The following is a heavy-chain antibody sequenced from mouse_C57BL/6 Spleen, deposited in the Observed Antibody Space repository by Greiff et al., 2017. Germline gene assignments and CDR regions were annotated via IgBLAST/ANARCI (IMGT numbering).Heavy chain of an antibody. D-gene: IGHD1-1*01. V-gene: IGHV1-64*01. J-gene: IGHJ4*01. CDR3: ARAVVNYYAMDY. CDR1: GYTFTSYW. Sequence: QVQLQQPGAELVKPGASVKLSCKASGYTFTSYWMHWVKQRPGQDLEWIGMIHPNSGSTNYNEKFKSKATLTVDKSSSTAYMQLSSLTSEDSAVYYCARAVVNYYAMDYWGQGTSVTVSS. CDR2: IHPNSGST.